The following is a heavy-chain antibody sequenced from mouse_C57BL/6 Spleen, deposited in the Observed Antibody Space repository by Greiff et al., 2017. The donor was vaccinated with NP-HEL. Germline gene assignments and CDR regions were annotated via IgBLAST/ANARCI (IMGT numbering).Heavy chain of an antibody. CDR2: IHPNSGST. CDR1: GYTFTSYW. J-gene: IGHJ4*01. CDR3: ARPWEYYYAMDY. Sequence: QVQLQQPGAELVKPGASVKLSCKASGYTFTSYWMHWVKQRPGQGLEWIGMIHPNSGSTNYNEKFKSKATLTVDKSSSTAYMQLSSLTSEDSAVYDCARPWEYYYAMDYWGQGTSVTVSS. D-gene: IGHD4-1*01. V-gene: IGHV1-64*01.